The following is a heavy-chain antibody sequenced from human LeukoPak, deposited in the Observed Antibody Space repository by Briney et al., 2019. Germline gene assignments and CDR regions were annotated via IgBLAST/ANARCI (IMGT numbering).Heavy chain of an antibody. J-gene: IGHJ4*02. V-gene: IGHV3-23*01. CDR3: AKEGRITIFGVATRSFFDY. CDR2: ISGSGGST. CDR1: GFTFSDYY. Sequence: GGSLRLSCAASGFTFSDYYMSWVRQAPGKGLEWVSAISGSGGSTYYADSVKGRFTISRDNSKNTLYLQMNSLRAEDTAVYYCAKEGRITIFGVATRSFFDYWGQGTLVTVSS. D-gene: IGHD3-3*01.